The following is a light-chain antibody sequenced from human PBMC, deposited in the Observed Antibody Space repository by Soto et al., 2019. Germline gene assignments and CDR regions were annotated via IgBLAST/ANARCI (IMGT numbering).Light chain of an antibody. V-gene: IGLV2-14*01. CDR3: FSYTSSGTYV. J-gene: IGLJ1*01. CDR2: EVS. CDR1: NSDVGGNNY. Sequence: LTQPASVSGSPGQSITISCTGTNSDVGGNNYVSWYQHHPGKAPKLIIYEVSNRPSGVSNRFSGSKSGNTASLTISGLQAEDETDYYCFSYTSSGTYVFGTGTKVTVL.